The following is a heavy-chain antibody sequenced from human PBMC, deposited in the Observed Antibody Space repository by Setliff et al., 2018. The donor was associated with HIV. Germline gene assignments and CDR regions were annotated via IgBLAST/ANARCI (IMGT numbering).Heavy chain of an antibody. J-gene: IGHJ4*02. CDR1: GFSFRSYA. D-gene: IGHD4-4*01. CDR2: ISGSGDIT. Sequence: PGGSLRLSCAASGFSFRSYAVSWVRQAPGKGLEWVSVISGSGDITYYRESVKGRFTVSRDNSNNTVYLQMNSLRAVDTAMYYCAKTQTVITVYGPFDSWGQGTPVTVSS. V-gene: IGHV3-23*01. CDR3: AKTQTVITVYGPFDS.